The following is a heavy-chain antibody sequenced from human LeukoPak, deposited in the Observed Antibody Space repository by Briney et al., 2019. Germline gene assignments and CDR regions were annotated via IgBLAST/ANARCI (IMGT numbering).Heavy chain of an antibody. CDR2: INSDGSSR. J-gene: IGHJ4*02. CDR3: TRGSPGYSSSWLDF. CDR1: AFTFSSYW. Sequence: GGSLRLSCATSAFTFSSYWMHWVRQAPGKGLVWVSRINSDGSSRSYADYVKGRFTISRDDAKNTLYLQMSSLSVDDTAIYYCTRGSPGYSSSWLDFWGQGILVTVSS. D-gene: IGHD6-13*01. V-gene: IGHV3-74*01.